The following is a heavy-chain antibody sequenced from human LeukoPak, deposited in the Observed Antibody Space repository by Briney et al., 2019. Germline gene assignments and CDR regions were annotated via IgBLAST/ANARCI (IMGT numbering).Heavy chain of an antibody. CDR1: GGSFSGYY. Sequence: SETLSLTCAVYGGSFSGYYWSWIRQPPGKGLEWIGEINHSGSTNYNPSLKSRVTISVDTSKNQFSLKLSSVTAADTAVYYCARGLGLKGSVRGANPWGQGTLVTVSS. V-gene: IGHV4-34*01. D-gene: IGHD3-10*01. J-gene: IGHJ5*02. CDR2: INHSGST. CDR3: ARGLGLKGSVRGANP.